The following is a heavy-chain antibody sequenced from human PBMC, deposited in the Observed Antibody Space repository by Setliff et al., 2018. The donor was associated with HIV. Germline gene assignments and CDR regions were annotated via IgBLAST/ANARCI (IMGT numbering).Heavy chain of an antibody. CDR1: GFRVTDTY. V-gene: IGHV3-53*01. CDR2: IYKAGKT. J-gene: IGHJ4*02. D-gene: IGHD1-26*01. Sequence: PGGSLRLSCEASGFRVTDTYMAWVRQAPGKGLGWVTLIYKAGKTYYADFVKGRFTIARDDTKKTVSLQMTNLEPGDTAMYYCAKGGYGGAYYVAGYWGQGTKVTVSS. CDR3: AKGGYGGAYYVAGY.